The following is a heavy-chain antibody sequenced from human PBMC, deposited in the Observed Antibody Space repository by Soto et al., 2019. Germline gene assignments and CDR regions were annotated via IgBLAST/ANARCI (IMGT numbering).Heavy chain of an antibody. Sequence: SETPSLTCTVSGGSISSGGYYWSWIRQHPGKGLERIGYIYYSGSTYYNPSLKSRVTISVDTSKNQFSLKLSSVTAADTAVYYCARGYSSSWPFDYWGQGTLVTVSS. D-gene: IGHD6-13*01. V-gene: IGHV4-31*03. J-gene: IGHJ4*02. CDR2: IYYSGST. CDR1: GGSISSGGYY. CDR3: ARGYSSSWPFDY.